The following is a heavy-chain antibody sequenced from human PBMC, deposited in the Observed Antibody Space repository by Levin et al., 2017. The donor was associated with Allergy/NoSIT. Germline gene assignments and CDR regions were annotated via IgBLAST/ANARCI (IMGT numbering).Heavy chain of an antibody. CDR1: GFTFSSYA. CDR2: ISGSGGST. J-gene: IGHJ4*02. V-gene: IGHV3-23*01. CDR3: AKVLSPYYYDSSGYAPGGIDY. Sequence: PGGSLRLSCAASGFTFSSYAMSWVRQAPGKGLEWVSAISGSGGSTYYADSVKGRFTISRDNSKNTLYLQMNSLRAEDTAVYYCAKVLSPYYYDSSGYAPGGIDYWGQGTLVTVSS. D-gene: IGHD3-22*01.